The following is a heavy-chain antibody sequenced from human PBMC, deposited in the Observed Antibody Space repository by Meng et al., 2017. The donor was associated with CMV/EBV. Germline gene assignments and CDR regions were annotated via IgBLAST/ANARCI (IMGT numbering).Heavy chain of an antibody. CDR2: IRYDGSNK. CDR3: AKEYSSSSTAYYYYGMDV. J-gene: IGHJ6*02. V-gene: IGHV3-30*02. D-gene: IGHD6-6*01. CDR1: GFTFSGYS. Sequence: GESLKISCAASGFTFSGYSMNWVRQAPGKGLEWVAFIRYDGSNKYYADSVKGRFTISRDNSKNTLYLQMNSLRAEDTAVYYCAKEYSSSSTAYYYYGMDVWGQGTTVTVSS.